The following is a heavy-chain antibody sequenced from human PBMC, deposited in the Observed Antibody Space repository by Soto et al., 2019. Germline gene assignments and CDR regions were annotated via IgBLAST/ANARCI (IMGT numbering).Heavy chain of an antibody. V-gene: IGHV3-30*18. Sequence: QVQLVESGGGVVQPGRSLRLSCAASGYTFSSYGMHWVRQAPGKGLEWVAVISYDGSNKYYADSVKGRFTITRDNSKKTXXLQMNSLRAEDTAVYYCAKDRYSGYDYYDHYGMDVWGQGTTVTVSS. J-gene: IGHJ6*02. CDR1: GYTFSSYG. CDR3: AKDRYSGYDYYDHYGMDV. D-gene: IGHD5-12*01. CDR2: ISYDGSNK.